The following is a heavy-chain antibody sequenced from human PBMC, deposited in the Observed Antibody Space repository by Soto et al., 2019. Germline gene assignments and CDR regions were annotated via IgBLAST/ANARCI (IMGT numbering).Heavy chain of an antibody. CDR2: ISSSSSYI. J-gene: IGHJ3*02. CDR1: GLTFSSYS. D-gene: IGHD2-2*01. V-gene: IGHV3-21*01. Sequence: GESLKISCAASGLTFSSYSMNWVRQAPGKGLEWVSSISSSSSYIYYADSVKGRFTISRDNAKNSLYLQMNSLRAEDTAVYYCARCSSTSCYAGDAFDIWGQGTMVTVSS. CDR3: ARCSSTSCYAGDAFDI.